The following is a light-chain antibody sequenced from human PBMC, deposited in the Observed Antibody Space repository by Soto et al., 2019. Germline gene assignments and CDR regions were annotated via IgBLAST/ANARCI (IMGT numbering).Light chain of an antibody. CDR2: EFY. Sequence: DIVMTQIPLSLSVTPGQPASISCRSSQSLLHSDGKTSLYWFLQKPGQPPQLLIYEFYRRFSGVPERFSGSGSGTDFPLKISRVEADDVGTYYCMHSTELPLTFGGGTKVEIK. CDR1: QSLLHSDGKTS. J-gene: IGKJ4*01. CDR3: MHSTELPLT. V-gene: IGKV2D-29*01.